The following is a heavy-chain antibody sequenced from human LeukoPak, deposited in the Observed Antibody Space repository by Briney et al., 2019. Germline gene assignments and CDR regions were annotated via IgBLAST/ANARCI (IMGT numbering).Heavy chain of an antibody. CDR2: IGAAGAHT. Sequence: QPGGSLRLSYAASGFRFSYHDMHWVRQAPGKGLEFVSSIGAAGAHTFYADSVKGRFTISRDNFQSTMYLQMDGLRPEDSAVYYCARELGGTKTGGFDIWGQGTVVTVSS. J-gene: IGHJ3*02. D-gene: IGHD1-14*01. V-gene: IGHV3-64*02. CDR1: GFRFSYHD. CDR3: ARELGGTKTGGFDI.